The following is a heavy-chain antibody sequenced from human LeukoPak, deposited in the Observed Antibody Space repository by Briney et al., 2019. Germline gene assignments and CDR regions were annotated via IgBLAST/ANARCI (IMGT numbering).Heavy chain of an antibody. Sequence: PSETLSLICTVSADSLSSGGHYWAWIRQLPGKGLESIGFIHHSGSFRHNPSLKDRVAISVDASRKQFALRLSSVTAADTAIYYCARGGNRFGGFYFDYWGQGIQVIVSS. J-gene: IGHJ4*02. CDR2: IHHSGSF. CDR1: ADSLSSGGHY. V-gene: IGHV4-31*03. CDR3: ARGGNRFGGFYFDY. D-gene: IGHD3-10*01.